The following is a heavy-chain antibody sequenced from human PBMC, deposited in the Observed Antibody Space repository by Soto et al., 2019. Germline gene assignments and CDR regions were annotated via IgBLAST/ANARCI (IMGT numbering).Heavy chain of an antibody. CDR3: ASGVGWEPLDY. CDR1: GYTFTSYG. Sequence: QVQLVQSGAEVKKPGASVKVSCKASGYTFTSYGISWVRQAPGQGLEWMGWISAYNGNTNYAQKLQGSVTMTTDTSTRTAYMALRSLRSDDTAVYYCASGVGWEPLDYWGQGPLVTVSS. D-gene: IGHD1-26*01. CDR2: ISAYNGNT. J-gene: IGHJ4*02. V-gene: IGHV1-18*01.